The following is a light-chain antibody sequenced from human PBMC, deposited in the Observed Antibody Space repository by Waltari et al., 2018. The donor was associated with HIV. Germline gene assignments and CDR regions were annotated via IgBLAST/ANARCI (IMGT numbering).Light chain of an antibody. Sequence: EIVLTQSPATLSLSPGERATLSCRASQSVNSFLAWYQQKPGQAPRLLIYDASNRATGSPARFSGSASGTDFTLTVSSLEPEDFAVYYCQQRSSWPPTFGQGTKVEIK. V-gene: IGKV3-11*01. CDR1: QSVNSF. CDR2: DAS. CDR3: QQRSSWPPT. J-gene: IGKJ1*01.